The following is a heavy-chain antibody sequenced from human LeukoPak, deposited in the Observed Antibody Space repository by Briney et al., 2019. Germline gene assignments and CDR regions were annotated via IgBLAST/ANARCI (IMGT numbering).Heavy chain of an antibody. V-gene: IGHV3-7*01. CDR2: IKQDGSEK. J-gene: IGHJ4*02. Sequence: GSLRLSCAASGFIYSSYWMTWVRQAPGKGLEWVANIKQDGSEKYDVDSVKGRFTISRDNAQNSLYLQMNSLRAEDTAVYYCARVYRSSSGYCFDYWGQGTLVTVSS. D-gene: IGHD6-6*01. CDR1: GFIYSSYW. CDR3: ARVYRSSSGYCFDY.